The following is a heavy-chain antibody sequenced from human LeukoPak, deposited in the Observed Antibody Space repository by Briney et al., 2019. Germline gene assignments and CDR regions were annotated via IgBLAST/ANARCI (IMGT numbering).Heavy chain of an antibody. CDR1: GYTFTSYG. J-gene: IGHJ6*02. CDR2: ISAYNGNT. V-gene: IGHV1-18*01. CDR3: ARDIVVVPAPYYYYGMDV. D-gene: IGHD2-2*01. Sequence: ASVKVSCTASGYTFTSYGISWVRQAPGQGLEWMGWISAYNGNTNYAQKLQGRVTMTTDTSTSTAYMELRSLRSDDTAVYYCARDIVVVPAPYYYYGMDVWGQGTTVTVSS.